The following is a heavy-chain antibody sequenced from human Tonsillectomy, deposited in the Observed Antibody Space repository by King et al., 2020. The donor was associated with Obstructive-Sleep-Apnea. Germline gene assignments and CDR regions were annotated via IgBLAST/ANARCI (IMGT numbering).Heavy chain of an antibody. V-gene: IGHV4-4*02. CDR3: ARFRWNYGSGSEIDY. CDR2: IHHSGST. Sequence: QVQLQESGPGLVKPSGTLSLTCVVSGGSINSSNWWIWVRQPPGKGLEWIGEIHHSGSTNYHPSLKSRITISVDKSKNQFSLKLSAVTAADTAMYYCARFRWNYGSGSEIDYWGQGTLVTASS. D-gene: IGHD3-10*01. J-gene: IGHJ4*02. CDR1: GGSINSSNW.